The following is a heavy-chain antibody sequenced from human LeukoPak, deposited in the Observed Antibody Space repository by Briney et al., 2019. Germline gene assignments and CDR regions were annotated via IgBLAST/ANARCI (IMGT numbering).Heavy chain of an antibody. CDR2: MNPNSGNT. D-gene: IGHD3-10*01. Sequence: GASVKVSCKASGYTFTSYDINWVRQATGQGLEWMGWMNPNSGNTGYAQKFQGRVTMTRNTSISTAYMELSSQRSEDTAVYYCAGITMVRGVIDPDYYYGMDVWGQGTTVTVSS. J-gene: IGHJ6*02. CDR3: AGITMVRGVIDPDYYYGMDV. V-gene: IGHV1-8*01. CDR1: GYTFTSYD.